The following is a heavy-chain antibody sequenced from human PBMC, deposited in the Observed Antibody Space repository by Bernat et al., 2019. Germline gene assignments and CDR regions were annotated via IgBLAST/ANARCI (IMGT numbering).Heavy chain of an antibody. Sequence: QVQLVESGGGVVQPGRSPRLSCAASGFTFSSYGMHWVRQAPGKGLEWVAVISYDGSNKYYADSVKGRFTISRDNSKNTLYLQMNSLRAEDTAVYYCAKKAPDCSSTSCYNYYYYMDVWGKGTTVTVSS. D-gene: IGHD2-2*01. J-gene: IGHJ6*03. CDR3: AKKAPDCSSTSCYNYYYYMDV. V-gene: IGHV3-30*18. CDR1: GFTFSSYG. CDR2: ISYDGSNK.